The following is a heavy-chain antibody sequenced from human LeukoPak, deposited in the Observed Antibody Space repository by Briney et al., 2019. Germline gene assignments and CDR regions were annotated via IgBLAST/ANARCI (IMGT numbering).Heavy chain of an antibody. Sequence: TSETLSLTCTVSGTSMSNSYWSWIRQPAGKGLEWIGHIQDRGSTIYNPSLGSRVTMSLDTPKNQFSLKLYSVTAADTAVYYCTRGQWLDVWDFWGQGTLVTVSS. J-gene: IGHJ4*02. D-gene: IGHD6-19*01. V-gene: IGHV4-4*07. CDR1: GTSMSNSY. CDR3: TRGQWLDVWDF. CDR2: IQDRGST.